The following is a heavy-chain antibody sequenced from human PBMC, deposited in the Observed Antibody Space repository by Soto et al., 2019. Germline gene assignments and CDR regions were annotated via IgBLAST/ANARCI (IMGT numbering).Heavy chain of an antibody. CDR3: VRDKATILDY. Sequence: EASVKVSCKASGYTFISYGISWVRQAPGQGLEWMGWISAYNGNTNYAQKLQGRVTMTTDTSTSTAYMELRSLRSDDTAIYYCVRDKATILDYWGQGALVTVSS. CDR2: ISAYNGNT. J-gene: IGHJ4*02. D-gene: IGHD3-9*01. V-gene: IGHV1-18*01. CDR1: GYTFISYG.